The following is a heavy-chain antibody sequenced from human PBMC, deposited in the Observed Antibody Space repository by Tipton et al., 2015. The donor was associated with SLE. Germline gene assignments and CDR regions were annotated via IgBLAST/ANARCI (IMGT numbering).Heavy chain of an antibody. CDR1: GFTFSSYG. J-gene: IGHJ3*02. Sequence: RSLRLSCAASGFTFSSYGMHWVRQAPGKGLEWVAFIRYDGSNKYYADSVKGRFTISRDNSKNSLYLQMNSLRAEDTAVYYCARGDIVVVVAALDAFDIWGQGTMVTVSS. CDR3: ARGDIVVVVAALDAFDI. V-gene: IGHV3-33*01. CDR2: IRYDGSNK. D-gene: IGHD2-15*01.